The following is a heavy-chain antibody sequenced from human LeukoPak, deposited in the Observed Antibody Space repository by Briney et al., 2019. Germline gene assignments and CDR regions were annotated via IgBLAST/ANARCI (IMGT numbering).Heavy chain of an antibody. D-gene: IGHD6-13*01. J-gene: IGHJ3*02. CDR3: ARQIYGYSSSWFRVPFDI. CDR1: GYTFGNYW. V-gene: IGHV5-51*01. Sequence: GESLNISCKASGYTFGNYWIPWVRQMPGKGLEWMAIIYPDDSDSRYSTSFQGQITVSADKSISTAYLQWSSLKASDTAMYYCARQIYGYSSSWFRVPFDIWGQGTMVTVSS. CDR2: IYPDDSDS.